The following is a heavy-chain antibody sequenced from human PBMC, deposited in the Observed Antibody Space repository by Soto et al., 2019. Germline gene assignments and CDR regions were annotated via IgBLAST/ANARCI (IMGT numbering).Heavy chain of an antibody. CDR3: ARGRDHCFDY. CDR1: GLTFGSSA. J-gene: IGHJ4*02. CDR2: ITPTASAT. Sequence: EVQLVESGGGLIQPGESLRLSCVVSGLTFGSSAMNWVRQTPEKGLEWIAFITPTASATYYADSVKGRFTISRDNARTSLYLQMDNLRAEDTAVYYCARGRDHCFDYWSLGTLVTVSS. V-gene: IGHV3-48*03.